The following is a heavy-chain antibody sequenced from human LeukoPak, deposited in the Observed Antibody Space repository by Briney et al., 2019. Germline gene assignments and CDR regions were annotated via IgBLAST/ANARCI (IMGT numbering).Heavy chain of an antibody. CDR2: INPSSGGT. V-gene: IGHV1-2*02. D-gene: IGHD1-26*01. Sequence: GASVKVSCKASGYAFTGQYIHWVRQAPAQGLEWMGCINPSSGGTNIAQKFQGRLTITRDTSISTAYMELSSLTYDDTAVYSCARQSGTTAKEVNWFDPWGQGTLVTVSS. J-gene: IGHJ5*02. CDR1: GYAFTGQY. CDR3: ARQSGTTAKEVNWFDP.